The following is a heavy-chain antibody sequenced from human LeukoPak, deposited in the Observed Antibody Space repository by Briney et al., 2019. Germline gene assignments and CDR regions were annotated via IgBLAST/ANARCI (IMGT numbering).Heavy chain of an antibody. CDR1: GFTFSDYY. J-gene: IGHJ4*02. Sequence: GGSLRLSCAASGFTFSDYYMSWIRQAPGKGLEWVSYISSSGSTIYYADSVKGRFTISRDNAKNSLYLQMNSLRAEDTAVYHCARRYSPSIEYYFDYWGQGTLVTVSS. CDR2: ISSSGSTI. V-gene: IGHV3-11*01. CDR3: ARRYSPSIEYYFDY. D-gene: IGHD2-15*01.